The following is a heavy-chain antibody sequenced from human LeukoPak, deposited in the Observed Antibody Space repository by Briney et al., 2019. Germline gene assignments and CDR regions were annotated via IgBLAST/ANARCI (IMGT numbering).Heavy chain of an antibody. CDR1: GGSFSGYY. J-gene: IGHJ4*02. Sequence: SETLSLTCAVYGGSFSGYYWSWIRQPPGKGLEWIGEINHSGSTNYNPSLKSRVTISVDTSKNQFSLKLSSVTAADTAVYYCARLAYCGGDCYFDAYYFDYWGQGTLVTVSS. V-gene: IGHV4-34*01. CDR3: ARLAYCGGDCYFDAYYFDY. CDR2: INHSGST. D-gene: IGHD2-21*02.